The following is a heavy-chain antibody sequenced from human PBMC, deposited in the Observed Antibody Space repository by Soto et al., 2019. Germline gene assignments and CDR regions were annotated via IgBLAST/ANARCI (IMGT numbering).Heavy chain of an antibody. CDR2: IKQDGSEK. J-gene: IGHJ3*02. CDR1: GFTFSSYW. CDR3: AREGIVATDAFDI. Sequence: AGGSLRLSCAASGFTFSSYWMSWVRQAPGKGLEWVANIKQDGSEKYYVDSVKGRFTISRDNAKNSLYLQMNSLRAEDTAVYYCAREGIVATDAFDIWGQGTMVTVSS. V-gene: IGHV3-7*01. D-gene: IGHD5-12*01.